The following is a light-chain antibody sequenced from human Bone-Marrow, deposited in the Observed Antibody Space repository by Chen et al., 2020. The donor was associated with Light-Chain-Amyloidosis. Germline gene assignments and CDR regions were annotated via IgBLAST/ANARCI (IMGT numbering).Light chain of an antibody. V-gene: IGLV6-57*01. CDR1: SGSIATNY. CDR2: EDD. CDR3: QSYQGSSQGV. J-gene: IGLJ3*02. Sequence: NFMLTQPHSVSESPGKTVIISCTRSSGSIATNYVQWYQQRPGSSPTTVIYEDDQRPSGVPDLFSGSIDRSSNSASLTISGLKTEDEADYYCQSYQGSSQGVFGGGTELTVL.